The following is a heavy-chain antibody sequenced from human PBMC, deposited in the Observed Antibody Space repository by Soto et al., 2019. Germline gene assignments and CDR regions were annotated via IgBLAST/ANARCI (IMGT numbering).Heavy chain of an antibody. CDR2: ISSIGST. V-gene: IGHV4-30-4*01. Sequence: QVQLQESGPGLVKPSQTQSLTCTVSGGSISSGDYFWSWIRQSPGKGLEWIGYISSIGSTYYNPSLKSRVSVSRDTSKNQFSLKLSSVTTTDTAVYYCARGLVIRPYHYHGMDVWGQGTTVTVSS. D-gene: IGHD3-9*01. CDR3: ARGLVIRPYHYHGMDV. J-gene: IGHJ6*02. CDR1: GGSISSGDYF.